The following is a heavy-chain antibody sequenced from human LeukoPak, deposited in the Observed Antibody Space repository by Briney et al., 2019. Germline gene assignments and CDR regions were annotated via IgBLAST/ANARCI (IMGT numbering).Heavy chain of an antibody. V-gene: IGHV4-59*08. CDR3: ARRSYDGSGYYYVDY. CDR1: GGSISSYY. D-gene: IGHD3-22*01. CDR2: IYYSGST. Sequence: SETLSLTCTVSGGSISSYYWSWIRQPPGKGLEWIGYIYYSGSTNYNPSLKSRVTISVDTSKNQSSLKLSSVTAADTAVYYCARRSYDGSGYYYVDYWGQGTLVTVSS. J-gene: IGHJ4*02.